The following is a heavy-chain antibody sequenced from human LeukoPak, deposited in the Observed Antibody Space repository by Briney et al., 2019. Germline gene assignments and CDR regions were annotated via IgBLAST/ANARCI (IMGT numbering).Heavy chain of an antibody. CDR2: ISSSGSTI. V-gene: IGHV3-48*03. J-gene: IGHJ6*03. CDR1: GFTFSSYE. CDR3: ARGGITRDYYYYYYMDV. Sequence: GGSLRLSCAASGFTFSSYEMSWVRQAPGKGLEWVSYISSSGSTIYYADSVKGRFTISRDNAKNSLYLQMNSLRAEDTAVYYCARGGITRDYYYYYYMDVWGKGTTVTISS. D-gene: IGHD3-16*01.